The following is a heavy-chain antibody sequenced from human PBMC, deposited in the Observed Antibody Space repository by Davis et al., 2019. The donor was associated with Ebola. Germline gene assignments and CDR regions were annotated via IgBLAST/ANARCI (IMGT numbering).Heavy chain of an antibody. Sequence: SVKVSCKASGGTFSTYAISWVRQAPGQGLEWMGRIIPILGIANYAQKFQGRVTISADKSTSTAYMELSSLRSEDTAVYYCARAGYCSSTSCQRYYYYYGMDVWGQGTTVTVSS. J-gene: IGHJ6*02. D-gene: IGHD2-2*03. CDR3: ARAGYCSSTSCQRYYYYYGMDV. V-gene: IGHV1-69*04. CDR1: GGTFSTYA. CDR2: IIPILGIA.